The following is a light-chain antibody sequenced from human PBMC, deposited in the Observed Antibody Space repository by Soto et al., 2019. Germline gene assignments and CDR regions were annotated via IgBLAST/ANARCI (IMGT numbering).Light chain of an antibody. J-gene: IGLJ1*01. Sequence: QSVLTQPRSVSGSPGQSVTISCTGTSSDGGGYNYVSWFQQHPGKAPKLMIYAVTERPSGVPDRFSGSKSGNTASLTISGLQAEDEADYYCCSYAGTFTYVFGTGTKVTVL. CDR1: SSDGGGYNY. CDR2: AVT. V-gene: IGLV2-11*01. CDR3: CSYAGTFTYV.